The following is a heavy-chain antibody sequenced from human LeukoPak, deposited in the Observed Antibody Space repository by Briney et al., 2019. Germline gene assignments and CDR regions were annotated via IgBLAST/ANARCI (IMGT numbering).Heavy chain of an antibody. V-gene: IGHV4-61*02. D-gene: IGHD6-19*01. CDR3: ARGVAASSGWYLDAFDI. CDR1: GGPISSGSYY. J-gene: IGHJ3*02. CDR2: IYTSGST. Sequence: SETLSLTCTVSGGPISSGSYYWSWIRQPAGKGLEWIGRIYTSGSTNYNPSLKSRVTISVDTSKNQFSLKLSPVTAADTAVYYRARGVAASSGWYLDAFDIWGQGTMVTVSS.